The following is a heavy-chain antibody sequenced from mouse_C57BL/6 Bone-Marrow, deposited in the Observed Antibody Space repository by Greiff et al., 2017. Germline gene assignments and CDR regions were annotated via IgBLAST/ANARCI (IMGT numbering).Heavy chain of an antibody. Sequence: QVQLQQPGAELVMPGASVKLSCKASGYTFTRYWMHWVKQRPGQGLEWIGEIDPSDSYTNYNQKFKGKSTLTVDKSSSTAYMQLSSLTSEDSAVYYCAREGWFYFDYWGQGTTLTVSS. V-gene: IGHV1-69*01. CDR1: GYTFTRYW. CDR3: AREGWFYFDY. J-gene: IGHJ2*01. CDR2: IDPSDSYT. D-gene: IGHD2-3*01.